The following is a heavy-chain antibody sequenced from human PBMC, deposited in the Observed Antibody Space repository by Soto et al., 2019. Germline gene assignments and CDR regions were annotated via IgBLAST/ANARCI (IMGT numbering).Heavy chain of an antibody. D-gene: IGHD2-15*01. CDR1: GYTFNNYG. V-gene: IGHV1-18*01. J-gene: IGHJ2*01. CDR2: IGPYNGNT. CDR3: ARCYCSIGSCYTCWPFNL. Sequence: QVQLVQSGAEVKKPGASVKVSCKASGYTFNNYGISWVRDAPGQALEWLGWIGPYNGNTDHAQNFQGRGTMTTYSTTNTPYMELRSPRADNTALYYCARCYCSIGSCYTCWPFNLWGRGTLFTVAS.